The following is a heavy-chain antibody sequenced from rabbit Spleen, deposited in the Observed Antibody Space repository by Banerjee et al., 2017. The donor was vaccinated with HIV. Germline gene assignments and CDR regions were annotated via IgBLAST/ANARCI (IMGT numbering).Heavy chain of an antibody. D-gene: IGHD5-1*01. J-gene: IGHJ4*01. V-gene: IGHV1S45*01. CDR1: GFSFSSGYY. CDR3: ARAGEGGDGYLNL. CDR2: IGTGSSGVT. Sequence: QQQLEESGGGLVKPGGTLTLTCTASGFSFSSGYYMGWVRQAPGKGLEWIACIGTGSSGVTYYASWAKSRFTISQTSSTTVTLQMTSLTVADTATYFCARAGEGGDGYLNLWGPGTLVTVS.